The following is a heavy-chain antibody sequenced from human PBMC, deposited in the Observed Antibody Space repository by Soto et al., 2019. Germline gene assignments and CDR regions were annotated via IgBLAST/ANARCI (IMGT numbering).Heavy chain of an antibody. Sequence: QVQLVQSGAEEKKPGASVKVSCKASGYTFTNYAMHWVRQAPGQRLEWMGWINAGNGNTKYSQKFQGRATITSDTPASTAYLELSSLRSADTAVYYCARVSGYYLPDYWGQGTLVTVSS. CDR3: ARVSGYYLPDY. J-gene: IGHJ4*02. CDR1: GYTFTNYA. D-gene: IGHD5-12*01. V-gene: IGHV1-3*05. CDR2: INAGNGNT.